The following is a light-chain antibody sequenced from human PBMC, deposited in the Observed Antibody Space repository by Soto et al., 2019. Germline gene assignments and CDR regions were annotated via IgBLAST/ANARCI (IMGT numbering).Light chain of an antibody. V-gene: IGKV1-17*01. CDR2: AAS. CDR1: QGISND. J-gene: IGKJ1*01. CDR3: LQHNSYPWT. Sequence: DIQMTQSPSSLSASVGDRVTITCRASQGISNDLGWYQQRQGKAPKRLIYAASSLQIGVPSRFSGSGYGTEFTLTISSLQPEDFATYYCLQHNSYPWTFGQGTKVEIK.